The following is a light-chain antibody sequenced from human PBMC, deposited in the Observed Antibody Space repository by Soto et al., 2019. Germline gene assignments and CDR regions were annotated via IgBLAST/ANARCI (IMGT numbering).Light chain of an antibody. V-gene: IGKV3-11*01. CDR3: QQRSNWPLT. Sequence: EIVLTQSPATLSLSPGERATLSCRASQSVSSYLAWYQQQPGQAPRLLIYDASTRATGIPARFSGSGSGTDFTLTISSLEPEDVAVYYCQQRSNWPLTFGGGTKVEIK. J-gene: IGKJ4*01. CDR1: QSVSSY. CDR2: DAS.